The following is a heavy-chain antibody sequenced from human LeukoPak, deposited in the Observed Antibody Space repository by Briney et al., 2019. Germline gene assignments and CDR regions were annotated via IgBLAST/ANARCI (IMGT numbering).Heavy chain of an antibody. Sequence: SETLSLTCTVSGGSIRSYYWSWIRQPPGKGLEWIAYIYYSGSTNYNPSLKSRVTISVDTSKNQFSLKLSSVTAADTAVYYCARIRSGYQNFDYWGQGTLVTVSS. D-gene: IGHD3-22*01. CDR2: IYYSGST. V-gene: IGHV4-59*12. CDR1: GGSIRSYY. J-gene: IGHJ4*02. CDR3: ARIRSGYQNFDY.